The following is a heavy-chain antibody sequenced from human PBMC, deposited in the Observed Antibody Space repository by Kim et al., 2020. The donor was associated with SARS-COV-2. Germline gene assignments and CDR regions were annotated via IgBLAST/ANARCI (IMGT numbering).Heavy chain of an antibody. V-gene: IGHV1-46*01. Sequence: ASVKVSCKASGYTFTSYYMHWVRQAPGQGLEWMGIINPSGGSTSYAQKFQGRVTMTRDTSTSTVYMELSSLRSEDTAVYYCAYPSGVWFGEGSPWGMDVWGQGTTVTVSS. J-gene: IGHJ6*02. CDR1: GYTFTSYY. D-gene: IGHD3-10*01. CDR3: AYPSGVWFGEGSPWGMDV. CDR2: INPSGGST.